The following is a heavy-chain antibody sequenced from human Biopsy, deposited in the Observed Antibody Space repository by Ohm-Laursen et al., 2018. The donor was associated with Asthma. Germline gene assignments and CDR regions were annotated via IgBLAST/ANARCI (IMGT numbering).Heavy chain of an antibody. J-gene: IGHJ6*02. D-gene: IGHD6-13*01. Sequence: SETLSLTCSLSSGSGGYMRSGNYYWGWIRQPPGKGLEGIGSFYYSGTTYYNPSLGSRITVSEDTSKNQSSLKLTSGTAADTAVYYCVRGSSSWHHGPFHYYYGLDVWGQGTTATVSS. V-gene: IGHV4-39*01. CDR3: VRGSSSWHHGPFHYYYGLDV. CDR1: SGSGGYMRSGNYY. CDR2: FYYSGTT.